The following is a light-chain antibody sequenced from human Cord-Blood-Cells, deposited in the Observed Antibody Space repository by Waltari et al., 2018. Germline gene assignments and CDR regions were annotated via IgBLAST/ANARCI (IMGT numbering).Light chain of an antibody. CDR2: AAS. V-gene: IGKV1-39*01. J-gene: IGKJ2*01. CDR1: QSISSY. Sequence: DIQMTQSPSSLSASVGYRVTITCRASQSISSYLNGYQQKPGKAPKLLIYAASSLQSGVPSRFSGSGSGTDFTLTISSLQPEDFATYYCQQSYSTPYTFGQGTKLEIK. CDR3: QQSYSTPYT.